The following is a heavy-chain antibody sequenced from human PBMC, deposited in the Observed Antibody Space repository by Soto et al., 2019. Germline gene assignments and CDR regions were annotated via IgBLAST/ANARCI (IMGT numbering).Heavy chain of an antibody. Sequence: QVQLQESGPGLVKPSQTLSLTCTVSGGSISSGGYSWSWIRQHPGKGLEWIGYIYYSGSTYYNPSLKSRVTISVDTSKNQFSLKLSSVTAADTAVYYCACRGYYDSSGYYQYFDYWGQGTLVTVSS. V-gene: IGHV4-31*03. D-gene: IGHD3-22*01. CDR1: GGSISSGGYS. CDR3: ACRGYYDSSGYYQYFDY. J-gene: IGHJ4*02. CDR2: IYYSGST.